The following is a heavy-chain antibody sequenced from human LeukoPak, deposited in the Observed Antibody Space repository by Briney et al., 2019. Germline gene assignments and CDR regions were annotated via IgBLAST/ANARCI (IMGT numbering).Heavy chain of an antibody. Sequence: SETLSLTCAVYGGSFSGYYWSWIRQPPGQGLEWIGDIFHSGSTNYNPSLKSRVTISVDTSKSQFTLKLTSVTAADTAVYYCARYLQPTVPTSGYWGQGTLVTVSS. D-gene: IGHD4-17*01. CDR2: IFHSGST. CDR3: ARYLQPTVPTSGY. J-gene: IGHJ4*02. CDR1: GGSFSGYY. V-gene: IGHV4-34*12.